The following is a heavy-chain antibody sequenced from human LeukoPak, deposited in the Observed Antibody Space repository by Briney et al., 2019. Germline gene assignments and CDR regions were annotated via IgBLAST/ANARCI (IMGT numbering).Heavy chain of an antibody. CDR2: ISYDGSNK. CDR1: GFTFSSYA. D-gene: IGHD1-26*01. V-gene: IGHV3-30-3*02. Sequence: GGSLRLSCAASGFTFSSYAMHWVRQAPGEGLEWVAVISYDGSNKYYADSVKGRFTISRDNSKNTLYLQMNSLRADDTAVYYCAKDRPLYSGSQHFDYWGQGTLVTVSS. J-gene: IGHJ4*02. CDR3: AKDRPLYSGSQHFDY.